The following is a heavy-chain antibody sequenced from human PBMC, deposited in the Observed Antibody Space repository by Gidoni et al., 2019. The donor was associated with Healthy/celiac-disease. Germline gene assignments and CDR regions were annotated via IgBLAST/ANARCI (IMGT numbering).Heavy chain of an antibody. Sequence: QVQLVESGGGVVQPGRSLRLSCAASGFTFSSYAMHWVRQAPGKGLEWVAVISYDGSNKYYADSVKGRFTISRDNSKNTLYLQMNSLRAEDTAVYYCARDGGGFDIWGQGTMVTVSS. V-gene: IGHV3-30-3*01. J-gene: IGHJ3*02. CDR2: ISYDGSNK. CDR3: ARDGGGFDI. D-gene: IGHD3-16*01. CDR1: GFTFSSYA.